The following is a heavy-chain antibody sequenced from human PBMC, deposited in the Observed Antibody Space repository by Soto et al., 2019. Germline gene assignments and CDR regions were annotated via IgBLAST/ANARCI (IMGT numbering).Heavy chain of an antibody. CDR3: ARGLGSSAAAVPWFGP. J-gene: IGHJ5*02. V-gene: IGHV4-34*01. CDR1: GGSFSGYY. D-gene: IGHD2-15*01. CDR2: INHSGST. Sequence: PSETLSLTCAVYGGSFSGYYWSWIRQPPGKGLEWIGEINHSGSTNYNPSLKSRVTISVDTSKNQFSLKLSSVTAADTAVYYCARGLGSSAAAVPWFGPWGQGTLVTVS.